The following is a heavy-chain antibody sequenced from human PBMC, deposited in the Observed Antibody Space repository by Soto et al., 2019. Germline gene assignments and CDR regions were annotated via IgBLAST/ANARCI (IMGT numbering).Heavy chain of an antibody. D-gene: IGHD3-22*01. CDR3: ARDAYYYDSSGYYSGYFDY. J-gene: IGHJ4*02. V-gene: IGHV4-30-4*01. CDR2: IYYSGST. CDR1: GGSISSGDYY. Sequence: QVQLQESGPGLVKPSQTLSLTCTVSGGSISSGDYYWSWIRQPPGKGLEWIGYIYYSGSTYYNPSLKSRVTISVDTSKTQFSLKLSSVTAADTAVYYCARDAYYYDSSGYYSGYFDYWGQGTLVTVSS.